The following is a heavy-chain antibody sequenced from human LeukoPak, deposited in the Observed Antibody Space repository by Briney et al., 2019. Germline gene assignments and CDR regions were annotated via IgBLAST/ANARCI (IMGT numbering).Heavy chain of an antibody. CDR1: GYTFTSNY. CDR3: ARGDSYYYGSGSHWFDP. CDR2: INPKSGGT. J-gene: IGHJ5*02. V-gene: IGHV1-2*02. Sequence: ASVKVSCKAFGYTFTSNYMHWVRQAPGQGVEWRGGINPKSGGTNYAQKFQGRVTMTRDTSISTAYMELSRLRSDDTAVYYCARGDSYYYGSGSHWFDPWGQGTLVTVSS. D-gene: IGHD3-10*01.